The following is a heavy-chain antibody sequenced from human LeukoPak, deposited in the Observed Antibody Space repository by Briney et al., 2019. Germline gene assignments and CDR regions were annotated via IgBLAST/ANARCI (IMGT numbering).Heavy chain of an antibody. CDR3: AKDDWIFSKAFDI. CDR1: GFTFSNYG. V-gene: IGHV3-30*05. Sequence: GGSLRLSCVTSGFTFSNYGMHWVRQVPGKGLEWVAVISYDARSNFHIDSVKGRFTISRDNSNNTLYLQMDSLGTEDTAVYYCAKDDWIFSKAFDIWGQGTMVTVSS. CDR2: ISYDARSN. D-gene: IGHD2-2*03. J-gene: IGHJ3*02.